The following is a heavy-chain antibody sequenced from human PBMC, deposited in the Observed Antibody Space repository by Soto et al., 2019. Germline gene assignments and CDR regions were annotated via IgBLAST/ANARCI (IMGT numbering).Heavy chain of an antibody. D-gene: IGHD2-15*01. Sequence: SLTCAVYGGSFSGYYWSWIRQPPGKGLEWIGEINHSGSTNYNPSLKSRVTISVDTSKNQFSLKLSSVTAADTAVYYCARTQHPYCSGGSCSYYYGMDVWGQGTTVTVSS. CDR2: INHSGST. V-gene: IGHV4-34*01. CDR1: GGSFSGYY. J-gene: IGHJ6*02. CDR3: ARTQHPYCSGGSCSYYYGMDV.